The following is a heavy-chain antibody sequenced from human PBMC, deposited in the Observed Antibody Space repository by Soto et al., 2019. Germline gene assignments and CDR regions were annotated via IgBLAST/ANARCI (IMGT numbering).Heavy chain of an antibody. CDR1: GFTVSSNY. V-gene: IGHV3-53*04. CDR3: ASMAPVSLPPYYFDY. D-gene: IGHD3-10*01. Sequence: GGSLRLSCAASGFTVSSNYMSWVRQAPGKGLEWVSVIYSGGSTYYADSVKGRFTISRHNSKNTLYLQMNSLGAEDTAVYYCASMAPVSLPPYYFDYWGQGTLVTVSS. J-gene: IGHJ4*02. CDR2: IYSGGST.